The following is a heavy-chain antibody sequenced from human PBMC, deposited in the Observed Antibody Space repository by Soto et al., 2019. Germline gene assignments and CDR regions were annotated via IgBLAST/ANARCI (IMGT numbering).Heavy chain of an antibody. V-gene: IGHV3-33*01. CDR1: GFTFSSYG. J-gene: IGHJ4*02. CDR2: IWYDGSNK. CDR3: ARDPLDTAMTDLDY. D-gene: IGHD5-18*01. Sequence: QVQLVESGGGVVQPGRSLRLSCAASGFTFSSYGMHWVRQAPGKGLEWVAVIWYDGSNKYYADSVKGRFTISRDNSKNTLYLQMNSLRAEDTAVYYCARDPLDTAMTDLDYWGQGTLVTVSS.